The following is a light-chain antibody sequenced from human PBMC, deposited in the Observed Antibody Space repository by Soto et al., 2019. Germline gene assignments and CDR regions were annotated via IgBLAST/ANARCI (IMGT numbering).Light chain of an antibody. CDR2: EVS. V-gene: IGLV2-14*02. CDR3: SSYAGSNKSV. J-gene: IGLJ1*01. Sequence: QSVLTQPASVSGSPGQSITISCTGSSKDVGSYNLVSWYQRHPGRAPKLMIYEVSKRPSGVPDRFSGSKSGNTASLTVSGLQPEDEADYYCSSYAGSNKSVFGTGTKVTVL. CDR1: SKDVGSYNL.